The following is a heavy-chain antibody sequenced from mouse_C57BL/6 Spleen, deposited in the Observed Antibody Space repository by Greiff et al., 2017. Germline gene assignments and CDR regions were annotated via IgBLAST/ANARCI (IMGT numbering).Heavy chain of an antibody. CDR2: IRLKSDNYAT. CDR3: TEDYTLAY. D-gene: IGHD2-12*01. J-gene: IGHJ3*01. CDR1: GFTFSNYW. V-gene: IGHV6-3*01. Sequence: EVKLVESGGGLVQPGGSMKLSCVASGFTFSNYWMNWGRQSPEKGLEWVAQIRLKSDNYATHYAESGKGRFTISRDDSKSSVYLQMNNVRAEDTGIYYCTEDYTLAYWGQGTLVTVSA.